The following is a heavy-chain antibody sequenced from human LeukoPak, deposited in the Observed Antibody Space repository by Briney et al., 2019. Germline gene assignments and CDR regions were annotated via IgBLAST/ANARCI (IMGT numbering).Heavy chain of an antibody. V-gene: IGHV4-30-4*08. CDR1: GGSIRSGDYY. D-gene: IGHD3/OR15-3a*01. CDR2: IYYSGST. Sequence: SQTLSLTCTVSGGSIRSGDYYWSWIHQPPGKGLEWIGYIYYSGSTYYNPSLKSRLTISVDTSKNQFSLKLSSVTAADTAVYYCARSPFLDWYWFDPWGQGTLVTVSS. CDR3: ARSPFLDWYWFDP. J-gene: IGHJ5*02.